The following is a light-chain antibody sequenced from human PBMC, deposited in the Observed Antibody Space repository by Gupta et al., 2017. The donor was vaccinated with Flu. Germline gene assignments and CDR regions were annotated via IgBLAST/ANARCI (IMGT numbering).Light chain of an antibody. V-gene: IGKV3-20*01. CDR3: QQYGSSLPRT. CDR2: GAS. Sequence: EIVLTQSPGTPSLPPGQRATLSCRASQRVSGDYLAWYQQKPGQAPRLLIYGASVRATGIPDRFGGSGSGTDFTLTISRLEPEDFAVYYCQQYGSSLPRTFGQGTKVEIK. J-gene: IGKJ1*01. CDR1: QRVSGDY.